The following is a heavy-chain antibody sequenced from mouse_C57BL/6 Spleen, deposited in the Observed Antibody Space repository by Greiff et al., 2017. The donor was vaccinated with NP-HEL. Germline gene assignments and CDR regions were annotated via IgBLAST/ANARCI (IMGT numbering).Heavy chain of an antibody. CDR3: ARDPYYYGRPMDY. J-gene: IGHJ4*01. V-gene: IGHV5-16*01. Sequence: EVKLVESEGGLVQPGSSMKLSCTASGFTFSDYYMAWVRQVPEKGLEWVANINYDGSSTYYLDSLKSRFIISRDNAKNILYLQMSSLKSEDTATYYCARDPYYYGRPMDYWGQGTSVTVSS. CDR1: GFTFSDYY. D-gene: IGHD1-1*01. CDR2: INYDGSST.